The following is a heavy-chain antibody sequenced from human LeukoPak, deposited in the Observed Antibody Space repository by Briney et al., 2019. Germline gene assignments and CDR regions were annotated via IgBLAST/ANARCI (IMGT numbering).Heavy chain of an antibody. V-gene: IGHV1-2*02. CDR1: AYTFTGYY. D-gene: IGHD1-14*01. CDR2: LDLNNGDT. CDR3: ARRSRNGLDAFDI. Sequence: ASVKVSCKASAYTFTGYYLHWVRQAPGQGFQWMGWLDLNNGDTEYAQKFQGRVTMTRGRSISTAYMNLGRLTSDDTAVYYCARRSRNGLDAFDIWGQGTMVTVSS. J-gene: IGHJ3*02.